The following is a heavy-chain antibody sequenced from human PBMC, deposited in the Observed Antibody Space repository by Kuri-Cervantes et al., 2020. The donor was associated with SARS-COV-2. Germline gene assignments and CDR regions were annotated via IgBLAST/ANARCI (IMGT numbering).Heavy chain of an antibody. D-gene: IGHD3-3*01. J-gene: IGHJ3*02. V-gene: IGHV3-48*03. Sequence: GESLKIPCTASGFTFSSYEMNWVRQAPGKGLEWVSYISSSGSTIYYADSVKGRFTISRDNAKNSLYLQMNSLRAEDTAVYYCARRLEYDFWSGPLDAFDIWGQGTMVTVSS. CDR2: ISSSGSTI. CDR1: GFTFSSYE. CDR3: ARRLEYDFWSGPLDAFDI.